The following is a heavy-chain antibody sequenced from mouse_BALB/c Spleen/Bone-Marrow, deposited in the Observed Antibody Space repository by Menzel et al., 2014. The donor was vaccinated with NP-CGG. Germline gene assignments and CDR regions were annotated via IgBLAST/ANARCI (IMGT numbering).Heavy chain of an antibody. V-gene: IGHV1-69*02. J-gene: IGHJ4*01. D-gene: IGHD1-1*01. CDR1: GYTFTSYW. CDR2: ICPSDSYT. Sequence: QVHVKQSGAELVRPGASVKLSCRASGYTFTSYWINWVKQRPGQGLEWIGNICPSDSYTNYNQRFKDKATLTVDKSSSTAYMQLSSPTSEDSAVYYCTRYGNSHYYAMDYWGQGTSVTVSS. CDR3: TRYGNSHYYAMDY.